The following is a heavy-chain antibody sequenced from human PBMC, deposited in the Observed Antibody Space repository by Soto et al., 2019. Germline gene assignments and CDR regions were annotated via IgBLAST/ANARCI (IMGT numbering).Heavy chain of an antibody. Sequence: GVSVKVSWKACGGRFSSYAMSWVRHAPGNGLEWMGGIIPIFRTANYAQKFQGRVTITADESTSTAYMELSSLRSEDTAVYYCASSELPVGYYYYGMDVWGQGTTVTVSS. CDR2: IIPIFRTA. V-gene: IGHV1-69*13. CDR1: GGRFSSYA. D-gene: IGHD1-7*01. J-gene: IGHJ6*02. CDR3: ASSELPVGYYYYGMDV.